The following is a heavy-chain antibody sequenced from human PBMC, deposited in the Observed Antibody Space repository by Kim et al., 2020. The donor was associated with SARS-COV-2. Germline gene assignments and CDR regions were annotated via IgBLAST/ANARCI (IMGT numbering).Heavy chain of an antibody. D-gene: IGHD5-18*01. CDR3: ARESSDGYDSYYYYYGMDV. Sequence: GRFTISRDNSKNTLYLQMNSLRAEDTAVYYCARESSDGYDSYYYYYGMDVWGQGTTVTVSS. V-gene: IGHV3-30*07. J-gene: IGHJ6*02.